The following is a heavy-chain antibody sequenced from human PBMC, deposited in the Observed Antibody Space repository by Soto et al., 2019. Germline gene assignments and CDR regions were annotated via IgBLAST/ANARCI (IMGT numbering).Heavy chain of an antibody. D-gene: IGHD1-1*01. CDR2: IIPIFGTA. V-gene: IGHV1-69*12. CDR1: GGTFSSYA. CDR3: ARSGRGGTTGTTGTYYYYYGMDV. Sequence: QVQLVQSGAEVKKPGSSVKVSCKASGGTFSSYAISWVRQAPGQGLEWMGGIIPIFGTANYAQKFQGRVTITADEDTSTADMEESSMRSEETAVYYYARSGRGGTTGTTGTYYYYYGMDVWGQGTTVTVSS. J-gene: IGHJ6*02.